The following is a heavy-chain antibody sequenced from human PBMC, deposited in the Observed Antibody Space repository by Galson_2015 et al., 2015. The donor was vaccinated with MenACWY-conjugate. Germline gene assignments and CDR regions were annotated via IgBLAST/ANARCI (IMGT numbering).Heavy chain of an antibody. CDR3: AKYSDNGGCSPPRTFDM. V-gene: IGHV3-23*01. CDR2: IASGGGGI. D-gene: IGHD3-16*01. CDR1: GFTFSNYA. J-gene: IGHJ3*02. Sequence: SLRLCCAASGFTFSNYAMAWVRQAPVKGLEWVSVIASGGGGIHYADSVKGRFTISRDNSKNTLYLQLNSLRAEDTALYYCAKYSDNGGCSPPRTFDMWGRGTMVSVSS.